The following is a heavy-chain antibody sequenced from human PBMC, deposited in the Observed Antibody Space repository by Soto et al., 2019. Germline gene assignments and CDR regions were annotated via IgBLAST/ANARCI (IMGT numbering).Heavy chain of an antibody. D-gene: IGHD2-15*01. Sequence: PGGSLRLSCSPSRFTFSSYSMNWVRQAPGKGLEWASSISSSISYIYYAYSVKGRFTISRDNAKNSLDLQMNSMSVEDTAVFYCASDPLVGVAPPRNGLDGWGQGTTVTVFS. CDR2: ISSSISYI. V-gene: IGHV3-21*01. J-gene: IGHJ6*02. CDR3: ASDPLVGVAPPRNGLDG. CDR1: RFTFSSYS.